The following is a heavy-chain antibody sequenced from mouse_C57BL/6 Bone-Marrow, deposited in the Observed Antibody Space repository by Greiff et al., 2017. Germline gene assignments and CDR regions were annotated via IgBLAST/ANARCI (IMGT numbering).Heavy chain of an antibody. Sequence: QVQLQQSGPGLVAPSQSLSITCTVSGFSLTSYGVHWVRQPPGKGLEWLVVIWSDGSTTYNSALKSRLSISKDNSKSQVFLKMNSLQTDDTAMYYCARHHYGSSYNAMDYWGQGTSVTVSS. CDR2: IWSDGST. D-gene: IGHD1-1*01. CDR1: GFSLTSYG. CDR3: ARHHYGSSYNAMDY. J-gene: IGHJ4*01. V-gene: IGHV2-6-1*01.